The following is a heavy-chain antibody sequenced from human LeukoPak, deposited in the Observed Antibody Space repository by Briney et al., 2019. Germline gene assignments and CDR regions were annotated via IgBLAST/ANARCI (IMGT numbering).Heavy chain of an antibody. J-gene: IGHJ4*02. CDR2: ISSNGGST. CDR1: GFTFSDYG. Sequence: GGSLRLSCAASGFTFSDYGMHWVRQAQGKGLEYVSTISSNGGSTYYANSVKGRFTVSRDNSKNTLYLQMGSLRAEDMAVYYCARDSSSRPFDYWGQGTLVTVSS. D-gene: IGHD6-19*01. V-gene: IGHV3-64*01. CDR3: ARDSSSRPFDY.